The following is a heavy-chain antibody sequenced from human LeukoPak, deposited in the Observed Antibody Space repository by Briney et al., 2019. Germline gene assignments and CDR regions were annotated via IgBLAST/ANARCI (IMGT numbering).Heavy chain of an antibody. CDR3: ARGDYYDSSGYGPGYYFDY. CDR1: GGSFSGYY. J-gene: IGHJ4*02. V-gene: IGHV4-34*01. Sequence: SETLSLTCAVYGGSFSGYYWSWIRRPPGKGLEWIGEINHSGSTNYNPSLKSRVTISVDTSKNQFSLKLSSVTAADTAVYYCARGDYYDSSGYGPGYYFDYWGQGTLVTVSS. CDR2: INHSGST. D-gene: IGHD3-22*01.